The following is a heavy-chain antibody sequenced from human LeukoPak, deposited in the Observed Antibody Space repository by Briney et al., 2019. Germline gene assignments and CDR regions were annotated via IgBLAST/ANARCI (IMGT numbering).Heavy chain of an antibody. D-gene: IGHD7-27*01. V-gene: IGHV4-34*01. CDR2: INHSGST. CDR1: GGSFSGYY. CDR3: ARSPGEGYYYYYYMDV. J-gene: IGHJ6*03. Sequence: SETLSLTCAAYGGSFSGYYWSWIRQPPGKRLDWIGEINHSGSTNYNPSLKSRVTISVDTSKNQFSLKLSSVTAADTAVYYCARSPGEGYYYYYYMDVWGKGTTVTVSS.